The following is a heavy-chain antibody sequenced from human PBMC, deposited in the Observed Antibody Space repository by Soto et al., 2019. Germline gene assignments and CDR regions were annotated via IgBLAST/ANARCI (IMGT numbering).Heavy chain of an antibody. Sequence: QVQLVQSGAEVKKPGSSVKVSCKASGGTFSSYTISWVRQAPGQGLEWMGRIIPILGIANYAQKFQGRVTITADKSTSTAYMELSSLSSEDTAVYYCARTPSVGDILTGYRPYYSYGMDVWGQGTTVTVSS. CDR1: GGTFSSYT. CDR3: ARTPSVGDILTGYRPYYSYGMDV. J-gene: IGHJ6*02. V-gene: IGHV1-69*02. CDR2: IIPILGIA. D-gene: IGHD3-9*01.